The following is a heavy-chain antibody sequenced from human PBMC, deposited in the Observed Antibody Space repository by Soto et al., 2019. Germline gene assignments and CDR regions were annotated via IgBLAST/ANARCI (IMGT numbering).Heavy chain of an antibody. J-gene: IGHJ6*02. V-gene: IGHV3-33*01. D-gene: IGHD6-19*01. CDR2: IWYDGSNK. CDR1: GFTFSNYG. CDR3: ARDDIPGRAVAIYGMDV. Sequence: PGGSLRLSCAASGFTFSNYGMHWVRQAPGKGLEWVAVIWYDGSNKYYADPVKGRFTISRDNSKNTLYLQINSLRAEDTAVYYCARDDIPGRAVAIYGMDVWGQGTTATVSS.